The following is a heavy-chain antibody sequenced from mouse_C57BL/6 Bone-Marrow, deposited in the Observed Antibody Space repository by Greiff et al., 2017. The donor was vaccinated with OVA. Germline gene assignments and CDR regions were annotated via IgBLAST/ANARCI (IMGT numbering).Heavy chain of an antibody. CDR2: INPYNGGT. CDR1: GYTFTDYY. V-gene: IGHV1-19*01. Sequence: EVKVEESGPVLVKPGASVKMSCKASGYTFTDYYMNWVKQSHGKSLEWIGVINPYNGGTSYNQKFKGKATLTVDKSSSTAYMELNSLTSEDSAVYYCARRYYGSSLVYWYFDVWGTGTTVTVSS. CDR3: ARRYYGSSLVYWYFDV. D-gene: IGHD1-1*01. J-gene: IGHJ1*03.